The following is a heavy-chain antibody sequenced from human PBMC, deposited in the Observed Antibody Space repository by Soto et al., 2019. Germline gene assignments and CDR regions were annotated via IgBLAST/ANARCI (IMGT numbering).Heavy chain of an antibody. CDR3: ARGVGSGSYYNQYNWFDP. CDR1: GYTFANYG. D-gene: IGHD3-10*01. V-gene: IGHV1-18*01. J-gene: IGHJ5*02. Sequence: GASVKVSCKASGYTFANYGSRWVRQAPGQGLEWMGWISAYNGNTKYAQKLQGRVTMTTDTSTSTAYMELRSLRSDDTAVYYCARGVGSGSYYNQYNWFDPWGQGTLVTVSS. CDR2: ISAYNGNT.